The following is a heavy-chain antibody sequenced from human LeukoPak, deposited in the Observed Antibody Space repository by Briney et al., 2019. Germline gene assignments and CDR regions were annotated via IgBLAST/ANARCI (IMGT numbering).Heavy chain of an antibody. D-gene: IGHD6-19*01. Sequence: SGGSLRLSCAASGFSFTSCAVSWVRQAPGKGGEGGSGISERGVSTYYADSVQGRFTISRDNSQNTLYLQMNSLRAEGTAVYYCAKDIRAAVAGDYWGQGPLVTVPS. CDR1: GFSFTSCA. J-gene: IGHJ4*02. V-gene: IGHV3-23*01. CDR2: ISERGVST. CDR3: AKDIRAAVAGDY.